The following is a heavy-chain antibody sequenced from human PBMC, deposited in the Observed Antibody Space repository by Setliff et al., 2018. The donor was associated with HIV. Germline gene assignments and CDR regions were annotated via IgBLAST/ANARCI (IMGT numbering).Heavy chain of an antibody. CDR3: AGSRGYFVQAD. V-gene: IGHV1-2*02. Sequence: ASVKVSCKASGYTFSDYFIHWVRQAPGQGLEWMGWIHPNRGGTNYAQKFQGRFTISRDNAKSSLYLQMNNLRAEDTAIYYCAGSRGYFVQADWGQGTLVTVSS. D-gene: IGHD3-22*01. CDR2: IHPNRGGT. CDR1: GYTFSDYF. J-gene: IGHJ4*02.